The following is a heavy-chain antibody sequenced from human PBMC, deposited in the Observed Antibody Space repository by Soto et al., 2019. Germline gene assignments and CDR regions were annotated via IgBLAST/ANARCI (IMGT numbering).Heavy chain of an antibody. CDR3: ARGVGGYSYWGLDS. J-gene: IGHJ4*02. V-gene: IGHV4-34*01. CDR2: VNHSGST. Sequence: PSETLSLTCAVYGGSFSDHYWSWIRQTQGKGLEWIGDVNHSGSTNYNQSFNSRVPISVDPSKNQFSLYLSSVTATDTAVIYCARGVGGYSYWGLDSWGQGTLVTVSS. D-gene: IGHD5-18*01. CDR1: GGSFSDHY.